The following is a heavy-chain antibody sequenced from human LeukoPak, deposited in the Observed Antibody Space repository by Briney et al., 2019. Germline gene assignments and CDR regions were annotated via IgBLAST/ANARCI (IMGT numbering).Heavy chain of an antibody. CDR3: ASLHGYGSGRP. V-gene: IGHV4-59*08. J-gene: IGHJ5*02. D-gene: IGHD3-10*01. Sequence: SETLSLTCTVSGGSISSYYWSWLRQPPGKGLEWIGNIYYSGTTNYNPSLKSRVTISVDTSKNQFSLKLSSVTAADTAVYYCASLHGYGSGRPWGQGTLVTVSS. CDR1: GGSISSYY. CDR2: IYYSGTT.